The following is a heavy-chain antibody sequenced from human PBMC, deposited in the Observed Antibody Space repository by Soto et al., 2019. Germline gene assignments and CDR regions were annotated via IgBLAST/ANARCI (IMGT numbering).Heavy chain of an antibody. D-gene: IGHD3-22*01. CDR2: IIPIFGTA. CDR3: ARVRYDSSGYYNYYYGMDV. J-gene: IGHJ6*02. V-gene: IGHV1-69*13. CDR1: GGTFSSYA. Sequence: SVNVSCKASGGTFSSYAISWVRQAPGQGLEWMGGIIPIFGTANYAQKFQGRVTITADESTSTAYMELSSLRSEDTAVYYCARVRYDSSGYYNYYYGMDVWGQGTTVTVSS.